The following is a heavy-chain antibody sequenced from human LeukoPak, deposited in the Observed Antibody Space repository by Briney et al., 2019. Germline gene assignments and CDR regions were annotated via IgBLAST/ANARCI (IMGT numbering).Heavy chain of an antibody. J-gene: IGHJ3*02. CDR2: ISYDGSSK. D-gene: IGHD5-18*01. Sequence: GGSLRLSCAASGFTFSTYAMHWVRQAPGKGLEWVAVISYDGSSKYYADSVKGRFTISRDNSKNTLYLQMNSLRAEDTAVYYCARARSSCGYGDAFDIWGQGTMVTVSS. CDR3: ARARSSCGYGDAFDI. CDR1: GFTFSTYA. V-gene: IGHV3-30*04.